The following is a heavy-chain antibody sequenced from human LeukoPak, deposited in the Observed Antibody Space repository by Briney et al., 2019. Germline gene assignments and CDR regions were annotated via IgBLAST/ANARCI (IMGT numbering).Heavy chain of an antibody. CDR3: ARGRSMWYYDSSGYYTTSSEYNWFDP. V-gene: IGHV1-8*03. CDR2: MNPTSGNT. D-gene: IGHD3-22*01. Sequence: ASVKVSCKASGYTFTSYDVNWVRQATGQGLEWMGWMNPTSGNTACAQKFQGRVTTTINTSISTAYMELSSLRSEDTAVYYCARGRSMWYYDSSGYYTTSSEYNWFDPWGQGTLVTVSS. J-gene: IGHJ5*02. CDR1: GYTFTSYD.